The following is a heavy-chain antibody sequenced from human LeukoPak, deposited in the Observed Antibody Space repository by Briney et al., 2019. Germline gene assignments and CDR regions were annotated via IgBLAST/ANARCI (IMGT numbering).Heavy chain of an antibody. Sequence: ASVKVSCKASGGTFSSYAIGWVRQAPGQGLEWMGGIIPIFGTANYAQKFQGRVTITADESTSTAYMELSSLRSEDTAVYYCASHLIVLMVYATDYYYYGMDVWGQGTTVTVSS. J-gene: IGHJ6*02. CDR3: ASHLIVLMVYATDYYYYGMDV. CDR1: GGTFSSYA. V-gene: IGHV1-69*13. CDR2: IIPIFGTA. D-gene: IGHD2-8*01.